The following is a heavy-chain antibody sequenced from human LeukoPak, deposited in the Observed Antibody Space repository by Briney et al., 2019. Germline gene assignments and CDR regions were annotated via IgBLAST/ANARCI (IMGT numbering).Heavy chain of an antibody. J-gene: IGHJ5*01. CDR1: GGTFISYA. D-gene: IGHD6-19*01. CDR2: ITPILGIA. Sequence: SVTVSCKASGGTFISYAINWVRQAPGQGLEWMGRITPILGIANYAQKLQGRVTIIADKSTSTAYMELSSLRSEDTAMYYCARDLIGSSGWFGYWGQGTLVTVSS. CDR3: ARDLIGSSGWFGY. V-gene: IGHV1-69*04.